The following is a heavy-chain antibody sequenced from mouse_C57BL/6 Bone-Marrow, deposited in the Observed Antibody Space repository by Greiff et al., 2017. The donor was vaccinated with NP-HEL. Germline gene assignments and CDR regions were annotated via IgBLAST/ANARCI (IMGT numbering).Heavy chain of an antibody. D-gene: IGHD2-3*01. Sequence: EVQLVESGGGLVKPGGYLKLSCAASGFTFSDYGMHWVRQAPEKGLEWVAYISSGSSTIYYADTVKGRFTISRDNAKNTLFLQMTSLRSEDTAMYYCAREKDDGTGMDYWGQGTSVTVSS. V-gene: IGHV5-17*01. CDR3: AREKDDGTGMDY. J-gene: IGHJ4*01. CDR2: ISSGSSTI. CDR1: GFTFSDYG.